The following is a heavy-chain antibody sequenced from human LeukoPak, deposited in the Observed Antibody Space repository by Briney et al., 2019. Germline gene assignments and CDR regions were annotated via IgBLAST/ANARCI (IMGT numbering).Heavy chain of an antibody. CDR1: GGSISSYY. Sequence: PSETLSLTCTVSGGSISSYYWSWIRQPPGKGLEWIGYIYNSGSTKYNPSLKSRVSISVDTSKNQFSLKLSSVTAADTAVYYCARTGSTVTMLYPFDHWGQGTLVTVSS. CDR3: ARTGSTVTMLYPFDH. J-gene: IGHJ4*02. D-gene: IGHD4-17*01. V-gene: IGHV4-59*01. CDR2: IYNSGST.